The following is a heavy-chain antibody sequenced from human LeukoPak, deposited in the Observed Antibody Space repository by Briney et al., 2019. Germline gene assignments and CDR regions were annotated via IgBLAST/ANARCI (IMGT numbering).Heavy chain of an antibody. CDR3: AIDGYNQGPFDY. J-gene: IGHJ4*02. V-gene: IGHV3-30*03. Sequence: GRSLRLSWVASRFTLSSYGMGWVRQAPGEGLEWVGVISTVVSKKNYADSVKGRFFIFRDNTKNTLYLKINSLRTEDTAVYYCAIDGYNQGPFDYWGQGTLVTVSS. CDR1: RFTLSSYG. CDR2: ISTVVSKK. D-gene: IGHD5-24*01.